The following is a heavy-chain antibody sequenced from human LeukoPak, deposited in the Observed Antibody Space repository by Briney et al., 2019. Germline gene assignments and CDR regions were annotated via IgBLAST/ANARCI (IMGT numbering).Heavy chain of an antibody. J-gene: IGHJ4*02. Sequence: GESLQISCKGSGYSFTSYWISWVRQMPGKGLEWMGRIDPSDSYTNYSPSFQGHVTISADKSISTAYLQWSSLKASDTAMYYCARDAVYGSGGSCHDSWGQGTRVTVPS. CDR3: ARDAVYGSGGSCHDS. CDR1: GYSFTSYW. D-gene: IGHD2-15*01. CDR2: IDPSDSYT. V-gene: IGHV5-10-1*01.